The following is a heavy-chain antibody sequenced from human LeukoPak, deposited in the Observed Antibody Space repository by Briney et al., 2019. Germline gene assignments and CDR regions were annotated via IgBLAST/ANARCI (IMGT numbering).Heavy chain of an antibody. J-gene: IGHJ6*02. V-gene: IGHV1-18*01. CDR3: ARDPRDQQQLVIGLGMDV. CDR2: ISAYNGNT. CDR1: GYTFTSYG. Sequence: GASVKVSCKASGYTFTSYGISWVRQAPGQGLEWMGWISAYNGNTNYAQKLQGRVTMTTDTSTSTAYMELRSLRSDDTAVYYCARDPRDQQQLVIGLGMDVWGQGTTVTVSS. D-gene: IGHD6-13*01.